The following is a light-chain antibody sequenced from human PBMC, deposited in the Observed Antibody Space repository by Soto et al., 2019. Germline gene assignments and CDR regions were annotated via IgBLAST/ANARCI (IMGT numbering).Light chain of an antibody. CDR1: SSDVGGYNY. V-gene: IGLV2-14*01. CDR3: SSYTSSSTLV. CDR2: EVS. Sequence: QSALTQPASVSGSPGQSITISCTGTSSDVGGYNYVSWYQQHPGKAPKLMIYEVSNRPSGVSNRFSGSKSGNTASLTISGLQDADEAAYYCSSYTSSSTLVFGTGTKLTVL. J-gene: IGLJ1*01.